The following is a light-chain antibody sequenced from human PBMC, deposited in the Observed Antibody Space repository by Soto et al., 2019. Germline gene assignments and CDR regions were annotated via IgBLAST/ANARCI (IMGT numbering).Light chain of an antibody. CDR1: SSDVGSYNL. J-gene: IGLJ1*01. CDR3: CSYAGSSTFSYV. CDR2: EGS. Sequence: QSVLTQPASVSGSPGQSITISCTGTSSDVGSYNLVSWYQQHPGKAPKLMIYEGSKRPSGVSNRFSGAKSGNTVSLTISGLQAEDEADYYCCSYAGSSTFSYVFGTGTKVTVL. V-gene: IGLV2-23*03.